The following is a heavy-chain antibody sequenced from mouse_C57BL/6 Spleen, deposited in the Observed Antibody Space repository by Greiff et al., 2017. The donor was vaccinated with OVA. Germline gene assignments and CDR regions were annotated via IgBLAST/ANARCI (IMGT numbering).Heavy chain of an antibody. J-gene: IGHJ4*01. CDR3: ARPLPSYYYAMDY. CDR1: GFNIKNTY. CDR2: IEPANGNT. V-gene: IGHV14-3*01. Sequence: VHVKQSVAELVRPGASVKLSCTASGFNIKNTYMHWVKQRPEQGLEWIGRIEPANGNTKYAPKFQGKATITADTSSNTAYLQLSSLTSEDTAIYYCARPLPSYYYAMDYWGQGTSVTVSS.